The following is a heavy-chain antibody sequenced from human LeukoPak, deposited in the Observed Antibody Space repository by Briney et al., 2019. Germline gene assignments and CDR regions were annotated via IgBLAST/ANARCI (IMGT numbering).Heavy chain of an antibody. CDR1: GGTFSSYA. CDR3: AISPRDYYGSGSYEYYFDY. CDR2: IIPIFGIA. Sequence: SVKVSCKASGGTFSSYAISWVRQAPGQGLEWMGRIIPIFGIANYAQKLQGRVTITADKSTSTAYMELSSLRSEDTAVYYCAISPRDYYGSGSYEYYFDYWGQGTLVTVSS. J-gene: IGHJ4*02. V-gene: IGHV1-69*04. D-gene: IGHD3-10*01.